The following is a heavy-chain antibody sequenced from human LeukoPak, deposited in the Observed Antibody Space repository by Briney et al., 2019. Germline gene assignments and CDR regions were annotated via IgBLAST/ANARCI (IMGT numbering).Heavy chain of an antibody. CDR2: IKPDGSDT. J-gene: IGHJ4*02. Sequence: GGSLRLSCAASGLTFSDYYMTWVRQAPGKGLVWVSRIKPDGSDTNYADSVKGRFTISRDDAKNTVYLQMNSLRAEDTAVYYCARGKYGGYFIDYWGQGTLVTVSS. V-gene: IGHV3-74*01. CDR3: ARGKYGGYFIDY. CDR1: GLTFSDYY. D-gene: IGHD5-12*01.